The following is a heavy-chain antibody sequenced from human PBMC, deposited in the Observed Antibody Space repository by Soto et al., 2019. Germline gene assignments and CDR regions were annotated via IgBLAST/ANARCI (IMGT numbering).Heavy chain of an antibody. D-gene: IGHD2-2*01. Sequence: ETLSLTCTVSGDSVSSSSYTWGLIRQPPGKGPEWIGSIYSSGSTYYNPSLNSRVTVSVDTSKNQFSLKVTSVTAADTAVYYCARLYGYCIRNSCHGHYAMDVWGQGTTVTVSS. CDR3: ARLYGYCIRNSCHGHYAMDV. V-gene: IGHV4-39*01. CDR2: IYSSGST. J-gene: IGHJ6*02. CDR1: GDSVSSSSYT.